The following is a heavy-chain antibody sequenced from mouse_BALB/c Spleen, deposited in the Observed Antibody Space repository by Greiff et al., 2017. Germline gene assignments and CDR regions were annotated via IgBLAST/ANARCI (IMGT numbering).Heavy chain of an antibody. CDR2: IRNKANGYTT. CDR1: GFTFTDYY. CDR3: ARGHYYGYDYAMDY. D-gene: IGHD1-2*01. J-gene: IGHJ4*01. V-gene: IGHV7-3*02. Sequence: EVQRVESGGGLVQPGGSLRLSCATSGFTFTDYYMSWVRQPPGKALEWLGFIRNKANGYTTEYSASVKGRFTISRDNSQSILYLQMNTLRAEDSATYYCARGHYYGYDYAMDYWGQGTSVTVSS.